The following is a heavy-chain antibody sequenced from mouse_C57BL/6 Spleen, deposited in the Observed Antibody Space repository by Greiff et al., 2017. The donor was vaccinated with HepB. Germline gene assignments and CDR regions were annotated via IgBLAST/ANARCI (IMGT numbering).Heavy chain of an antibody. CDR3: ARVPPYYSDYAMDY. Sequence: VQLQQSGAELARPGASVKMSCKASGYTFTSYTMHWVKQRPGQGLEWIGYINPSSGYTKYNQKFKDKATLTADKSSSTAYMQLSSLTSEDSAVYYCARVPPYYSDYAMDYWGQGTSVTVSS. J-gene: IGHJ4*01. CDR2: INPSSGYT. D-gene: IGHD2-12*01. V-gene: IGHV1-4*01. CDR1: GYTFTSYT.